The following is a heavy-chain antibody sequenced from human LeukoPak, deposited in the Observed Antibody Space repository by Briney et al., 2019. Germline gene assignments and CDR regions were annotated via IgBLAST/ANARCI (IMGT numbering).Heavy chain of an antibody. Sequence: ASVKVSCKAFEYTFSSYSIHWVRQAPGQRLEWMGWINAGKGNTKYSQNLQGRVTVTGDTSASTAYMELSSLTSEDTAVYYCARGSCISTSCFMDVGGQGPRSPSPQ. V-gene: IGHV1-3*01. CDR1: EYTFSSYS. CDR2: INAGKGNT. D-gene: IGHD2-2*01. CDR3: ARGSCISTSCFMDV. J-gene: IGHJ6*01.